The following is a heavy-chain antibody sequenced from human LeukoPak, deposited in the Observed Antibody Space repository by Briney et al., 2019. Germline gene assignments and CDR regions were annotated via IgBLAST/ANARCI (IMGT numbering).Heavy chain of an antibody. CDR1: GYIFTSYA. Sequence: ASVKVSCKASGYIFTSYAISWVRQAPGQGLEWMGWISTYNGNTNYARKLHGRVTMTTDTSTSTAYMELRSLRSDDTAVYYCAGGRTDIVVVPATLRNYYFDYWGQGTLVTVSS. V-gene: IGHV1-18*01. J-gene: IGHJ4*02. CDR2: ISTYNGNT. CDR3: AGGRTDIVVVPATLRNYYFDY. D-gene: IGHD2-2*01.